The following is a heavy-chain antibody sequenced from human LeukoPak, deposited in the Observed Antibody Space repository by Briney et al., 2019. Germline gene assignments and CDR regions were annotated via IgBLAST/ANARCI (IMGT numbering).Heavy chain of an antibody. CDR3: AKGSYYDSSGSFYFDY. CDR1: GFSFSSYY. CDR2: ISGSGDNT. Sequence: GGSPRLSCAASGFSFSSYYMSWVRQAPGKGLEWVSGISGSGDNTYYADSVKGRFTISRDNSKNTLYVQVNSLGTEDTAAYYCAKGSYYDSSGSFYFDYWGQGTLVTVSS. V-gene: IGHV3-23*01. D-gene: IGHD3-22*01. J-gene: IGHJ4*02.